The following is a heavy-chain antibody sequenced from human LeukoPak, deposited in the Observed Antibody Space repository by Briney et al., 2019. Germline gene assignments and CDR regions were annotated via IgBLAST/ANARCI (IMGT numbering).Heavy chain of an antibody. D-gene: IGHD1-26*01. CDR3: AREEWELLRYYYYYMDV. Sequence: GGSLRLSCAASGFTFSSYAMHWVRQAPGKGLEWVAAISYDGNNKYYGDSVKGRFTISRDNAKNSLYLQMNSLRAEDTAVYYCAREEWELLRYYYYYMDVWGKGTTVTVSS. CDR2: ISYDGNNK. J-gene: IGHJ6*03. CDR1: GFTFSSYA. V-gene: IGHV3-30*04.